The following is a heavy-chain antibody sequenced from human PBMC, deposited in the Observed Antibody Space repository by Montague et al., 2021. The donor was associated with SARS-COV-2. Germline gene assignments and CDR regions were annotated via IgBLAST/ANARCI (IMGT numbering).Heavy chain of an antibody. Sequence: SETLSLTCTVSGGSVSSSSYYWGWIRQPPGKGLEWIGSMYYSGSTYYNPSLKSRVTTSVDTSKNQFSLKLTSATAADTAVYYCATHAEIATVTGYDFDDWGQGILVTVSS. CDR2: MYYSGST. CDR1: GGSVSSSSYY. J-gene: IGHJ4*01. D-gene: IGHD5-24*01. V-gene: IGHV4-39*07. CDR3: ATHAEIATVTGYDFDD.